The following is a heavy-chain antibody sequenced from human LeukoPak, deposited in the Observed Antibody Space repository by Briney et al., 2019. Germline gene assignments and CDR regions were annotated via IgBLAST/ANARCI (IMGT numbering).Heavy chain of an antibody. CDR3: AKVFLGYYYYYGMHV. CDR2: ISFDGNNK. D-gene: IGHD7-27*01. J-gene: IGHJ6*02. CDR1: GFVFNGYG. V-gene: IGHV3-30*18. Sequence: GGSLRLSCAASGFVFNGYGMHWVRQAPGKGLEWVAAISFDGNNKFYADSVKGRFTISRDNSNNTLYLQMNSLRSEDTAVYYCAKVFLGYYYYYGMHVWGQGTTVTVSS.